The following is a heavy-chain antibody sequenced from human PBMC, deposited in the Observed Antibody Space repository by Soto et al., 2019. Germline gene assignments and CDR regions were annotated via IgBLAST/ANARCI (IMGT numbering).Heavy chain of an antibody. CDR2: IYYSGST. CDR1: GGSISSGGYY. Sequence: QVQLQESGPGLVKPSQTLSLTCTVSGGSISSGGYYWSWIRQHPGKGLEWIGYIYYSGSTYYNPSLKSRVTIPVDTSKNQFSLKLSSVTAADTAVYYCARDGTLLWFGEPYGMDVWGQGTTVTVSS. J-gene: IGHJ6*02. D-gene: IGHD3-10*01. V-gene: IGHV4-31*03. CDR3: ARDGTLLWFGEPYGMDV.